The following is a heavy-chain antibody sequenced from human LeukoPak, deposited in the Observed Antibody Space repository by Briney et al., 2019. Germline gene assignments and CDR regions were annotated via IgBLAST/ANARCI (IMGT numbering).Heavy chain of an antibody. CDR2: IYTSGST. D-gene: IGHD3-3*01. Sequence: SETLSLTCTVSGGSISSYYWSWIRQPAVKGLEWIGRIYTSGSTNYNPSLKSRVTMSVDTSKNQFSLKLSSVTAADTAVYYCARDYDFWSDEDYWGQGTLVTVSS. V-gene: IGHV4-4*07. J-gene: IGHJ4*02. CDR1: GGSISSYY. CDR3: ARDYDFWSDEDY.